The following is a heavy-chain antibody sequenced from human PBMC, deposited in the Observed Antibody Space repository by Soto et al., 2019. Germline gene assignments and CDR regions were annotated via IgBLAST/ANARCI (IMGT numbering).Heavy chain of an antibody. Sequence: ASVKVSGKASGYTFSTYALHWVRQAPGQGLEWMGWINGGNGHTRYSQKFKDRVTISRDTPASTAYMELSGLRSEDTAVYYCARGKGMEENYYYYGMDVWGQGTTVTVSS. D-gene: IGHD1-1*01. CDR2: INGGNGHT. J-gene: IGHJ6*02. V-gene: IGHV1-3*01. CDR3: ARGKGMEENYYYYGMDV. CDR1: GYTFSTYA.